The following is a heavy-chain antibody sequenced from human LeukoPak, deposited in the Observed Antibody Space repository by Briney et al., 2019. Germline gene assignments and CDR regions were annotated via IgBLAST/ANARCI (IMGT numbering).Heavy chain of an antibody. J-gene: IGHJ5*01. V-gene: IGHV4-4*07. D-gene: IGHD6-19*01. CDR2: IKSRGST. CDR3: AKDGGSGWYDC. Sequence: SETLSLTCTVSGASISNYYWSWIRQPAGKGLEWIGRIKSRGSTNYNPSLKSRVTMSVDTSKNHFSLKLTSVTAADTAVYYCAKDGGSGWYDCWGQGTLVTVSS. CDR1: GASISNYY.